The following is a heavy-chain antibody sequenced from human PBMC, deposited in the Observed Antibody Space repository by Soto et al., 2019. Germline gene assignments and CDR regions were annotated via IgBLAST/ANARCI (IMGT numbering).Heavy chain of an antibody. D-gene: IGHD6-6*01. CDR3: ARSKYSISSFDF. Sequence: SGPTLVNPTQTLTLTCTFSGFSLSTDDVGVGWIRQPPGKALDWLAVIYWDDDKRYSPSLKSRLTITKDTSKKQVLHTMTNMDPVDTATYFCARSKYSISSFDFWGQGALVTVSS. V-gene: IGHV2-5*02. CDR1: GFSLSTDDVG. CDR2: IYWDDDK. J-gene: IGHJ4*02.